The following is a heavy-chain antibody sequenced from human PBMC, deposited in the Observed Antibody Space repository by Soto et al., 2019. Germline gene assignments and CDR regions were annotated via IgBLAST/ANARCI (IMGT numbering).Heavy chain of an antibody. V-gene: IGHV4-31*11. J-gene: IGHJ4*02. Sequence: PSETLSLTCAVYGGSFSGYYWSWIRQHPGKGLEWIGYIYYSGSTYYNPSLKSRVIISVDTSKNQFSLKLSSVTAADTAVYYCARGSTVAAILFDYWGQGTLVTVSS. CDR3: ARGSTVAAILFDY. D-gene: IGHD2-15*01. CDR1: GGSFSGYY. CDR2: IYYSGST.